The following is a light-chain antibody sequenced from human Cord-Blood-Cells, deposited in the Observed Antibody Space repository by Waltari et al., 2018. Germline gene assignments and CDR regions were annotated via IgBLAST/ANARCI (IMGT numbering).Light chain of an antibody. CDR2: GAS. J-gene: IGKJ1*01. CDR3: QQYNNWPRT. Sequence: EIVMTQSPATLSVSPGERATLSCRASPSVSSNLAWYQQKPGQAPRLLIYGASTRAAGIPARFRGSGSGTEFTLTHSSLQSEDFAVYYCQQYNNWPRTFGQGTKVEIK. V-gene: IGKV3-15*01. CDR1: PSVSSN.